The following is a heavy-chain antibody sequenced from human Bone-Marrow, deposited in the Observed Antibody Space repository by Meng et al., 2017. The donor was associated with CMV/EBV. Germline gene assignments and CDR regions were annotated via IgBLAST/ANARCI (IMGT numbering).Heavy chain of an antibody. Sequence: ASVKVSCKASGYTFTGYYMHWVRQAPGQGLEWMGWINPNSGGTNYAQKFQGRVTMTRDTSISTAYMELSRLRSDDTAVYYCARDFTDTVVVPAAMGLCVPWGQGTLVTVSS. CDR3: ARDFTDTVVVPAAMGLCVP. CDR2: INPNSGGT. V-gene: IGHV1-2*02. D-gene: IGHD2-2*01. CDR1: GYTFTGYY. J-gene: IGHJ5*02.